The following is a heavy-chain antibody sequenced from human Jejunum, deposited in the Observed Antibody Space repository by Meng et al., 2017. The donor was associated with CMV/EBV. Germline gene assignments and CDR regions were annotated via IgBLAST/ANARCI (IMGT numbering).Heavy chain of an antibody. Sequence: EVHLVESGGXLVKPGESXKISCVASGFSFNTYSMNWVRQAPGKGLAWLSSISGSDNYIFYADSAKGRFTISRDNAKNSLYLQINSLRVDDTAVYYCARDKDVDPILGLRAFDSWGQGTLVTVSS. D-gene: IGHD5-12*01. CDR2: ISGSDNYI. CDR1: GFSFNTYS. V-gene: IGHV3-21*01. J-gene: IGHJ4*02. CDR3: ARDKDVDPILGLRAFDS.